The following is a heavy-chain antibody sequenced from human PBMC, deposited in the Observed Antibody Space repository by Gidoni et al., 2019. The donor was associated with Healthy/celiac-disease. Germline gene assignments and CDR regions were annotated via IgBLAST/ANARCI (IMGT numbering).Heavy chain of an antibody. CDR2: ISSSSSYI. CDR1: GFTFSSSS. CDR3: ASRESSGWYNFDY. D-gene: IGHD6-19*01. V-gene: IGHV3-21*01. Sequence: EVQLVESGGGLVKPGGSLRLSCAASGFTFSSSSMNWVRQAPGKGLEWVSSISSSSSYIYYADSVKGRFTISRDNAKNSLYLQMNSLRAEDTAVYYCASRESSGWYNFDYWGQGTLVTVSS. J-gene: IGHJ4*02.